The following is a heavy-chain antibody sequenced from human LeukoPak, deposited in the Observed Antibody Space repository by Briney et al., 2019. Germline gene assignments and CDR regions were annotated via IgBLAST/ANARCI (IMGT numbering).Heavy chain of an antibody. CDR1: GFTFDDYA. J-gene: IGHJ4*02. CDR2: ISWNSGSI. CDR3: AKSALVLMVYADIDY. D-gene: IGHD2-8*01. Sequence: GGSLRLSCAASGFTFDDYAMHWVRQAPGKGMEWVSGISWNSGSIGYADSVKGRFTISRDNAKNSLYLQMNSLRAEDTALYYCAKSALVLMVYADIDYWGQGTLVTVSS. V-gene: IGHV3-9*01.